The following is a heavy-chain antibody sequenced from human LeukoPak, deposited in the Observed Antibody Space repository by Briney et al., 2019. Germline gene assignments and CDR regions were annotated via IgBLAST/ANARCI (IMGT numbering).Heavy chain of an antibody. Sequence: GGSLRLSCVASGFTFSTYAMTWVRQAPGKGLEWLSAISDSGGNTYYAESVKGRFTISRDNSKNTVYLQINSLRAEDTAVYYCARESTYIWGQGTMVTISS. CDR3: ARESTYI. V-gene: IGHV3-23*01. CDR1: GFTFSTYA. CDR2: ISDSGGNT. J-gene: IGHJ3*02.